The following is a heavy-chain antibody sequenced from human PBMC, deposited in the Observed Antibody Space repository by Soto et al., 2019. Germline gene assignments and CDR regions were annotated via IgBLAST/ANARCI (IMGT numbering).Heavy chain of an antibody. CDR1: GGSISSGDYY. CDR3: AREIGEDYGDPEALSYFDY. D-gene: IGHD4-17*01. Sequence: QVQLQESGPGLVKPSQTLSLTCTVSGGSISSGDYYWSWIRQPPGKGLEWIGYIYYSGSTYYNPSLKSRVTISVDTSKNQFSLKLSSVTAADTAVYYCAREIGEDYGDPEALSYFDYWGQGTLVTVSS. V-gene: IGHV4-30-4*01. J-gene: IGHJ4*02. CDR2: IYYSGST.